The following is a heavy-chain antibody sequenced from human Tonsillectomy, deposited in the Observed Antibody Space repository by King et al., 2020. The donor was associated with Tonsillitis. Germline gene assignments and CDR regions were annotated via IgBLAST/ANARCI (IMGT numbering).Heavy chain of an antibody. D-gene: IGHD6-19*01. CDR3: ASGRSSSGWYLDY. V-gene: IGHV1-69*09. CDR2: IIPLVVVG. CDR1: VGTFSSHA. J-gene: IGHJ4*02. Sequence: VQLVESGAEVKKPGSSVKVSCQASVGTFSSHAISWVRHAPGQGLACMGRIIPLVVVGNYAQKFQGRVTITADKSTNTAYMELSSLTSEDTAGYFCASGRSSSGWYLDYWGQGTLVTVSS.